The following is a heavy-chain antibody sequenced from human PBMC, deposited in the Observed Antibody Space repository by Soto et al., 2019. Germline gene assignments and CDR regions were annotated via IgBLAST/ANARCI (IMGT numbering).Heavy chain of an antibody. D-gene: IGHD2-2*02. Sequence: GSLRLSCASSGXSFSAFSMNWVRQAPGKGLEWVSYISSTSSTIYYGDSVKGRFTISRDNAKNSLYLQMNSLRDEDTAVYYCAREGGRHCSPTRCYNAFDIWGQGTMGTVSS. V-gene: IGHV3-48*02. CDR3: AREGGRHCSPTRCYNAFDI. CDR1: GXSFSAFS. J-gene: IGHJ3*02. CDR2: ISSTSSTI.